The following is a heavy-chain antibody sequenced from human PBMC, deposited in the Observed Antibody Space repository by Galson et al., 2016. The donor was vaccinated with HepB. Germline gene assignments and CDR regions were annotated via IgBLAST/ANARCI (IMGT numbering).Heavy chain of an antibody. V-gene: IGHV3-23*01. D-gene: IGHD5-12*01. Sequence: SLRLSCAASGFTFSTYVMNWVRQAPGKGLEWVSTINGGGDTTYYADSVKGRFTISRDNSRNTLSLQMNSLRAEDTAVYYCARDLGGYGGYWGQGTLVTVSS. CDR2: INGGGDTT. CDR3: ARDLGGYGGY. J-gene: IGHJ4*02. CDR1: GFTFSTYV.